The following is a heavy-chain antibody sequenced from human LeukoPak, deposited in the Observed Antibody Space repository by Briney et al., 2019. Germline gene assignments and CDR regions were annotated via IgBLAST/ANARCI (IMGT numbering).Heavy chain of an antibody. CDR1: GYTFISYY. Sequence: GASVKASCKTSGYTFISYYIYWVRQAPGQGLECVGIINPSGGGTNYGQKFQGRVTMTEDTSTDTAYMELSSLRSEDTAVYYCATSLGDYDSSGYPYTFDYWGQGTLVTVSS. CDR2: INPSGGGT. CDR3: ATSLGDYDSSGYPYTFDY. J-gene: IGHJ4*02. D-gene: IGHD3-22*01. V-gene: IGHV1-46*01.